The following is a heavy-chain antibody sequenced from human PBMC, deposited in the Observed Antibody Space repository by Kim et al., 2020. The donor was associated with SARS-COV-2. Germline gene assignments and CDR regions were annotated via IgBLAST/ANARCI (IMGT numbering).Heavy chain of an antibody. CDR1: GFSLSTSGVG. CDR3: AHRLALYYDFWSGYYTGSQQWPPHTGAFDI. V-gene: IGHV2-5*02. D-gene: IGHD3-3*01. J-gene: IGHJ3*02. Sequence: SGPTLVNPTQTLTLTCTFSGFSLSTSGVGVGWIRQPPGKALEWLALIYWDDDKRYSPSLKSRLTITKDTSKNQVVLTMTNMDPVDTATYYCAHRLALYYDFWSGYYTGSQQWPPHTGAFDIWGQGTMVTVSS. CDR2: IYWDDDK.